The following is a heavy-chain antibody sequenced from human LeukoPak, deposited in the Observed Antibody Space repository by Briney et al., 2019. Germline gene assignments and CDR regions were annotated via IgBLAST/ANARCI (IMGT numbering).Heavy chain of an antibody. V-gene: IGHV1-18*01. CDR3: ARDLIVVVPAPNFDY. CDR1: GYTFTSYG. J-gene: IGHJ4*02. D-gene: IGHD2-2*01. Sequence: EASVKVSCKASGYTFTSYGISWVRQAPGQGLEWMGWISAYNGNTNYAQKLQGRVTMTTDTSTSTAYMELRSLRSDDTAVYYCARDLIVVVPAPNFDYWGQGTLVTVSS. CDR2: ISAYNGNT.